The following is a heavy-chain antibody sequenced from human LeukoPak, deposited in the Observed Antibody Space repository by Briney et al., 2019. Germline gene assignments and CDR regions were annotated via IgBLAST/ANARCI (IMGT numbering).Heavy chain of an antibody. D-gene: IGHD3-10*01. Sequence: GGSLRLSCAAYGFTFSSYAMSWVRQAPGKGLEWVSAISGSGGSTYYADSVKGRFTISRDNSKNTLYLQMNSLRAEDTAVYYCAKTRFGESGFDYWGQGTLVTVSS. V-gene: IGHV3-23*01. CDR2: ISGSGGST. CDR3: AKTRFGESGFDY. CDR1: GFTFSSYA. J-gene: IGHJ4*02.